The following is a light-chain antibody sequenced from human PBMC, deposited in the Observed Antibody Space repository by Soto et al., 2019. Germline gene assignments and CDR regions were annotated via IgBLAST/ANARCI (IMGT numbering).Light chain of an antibody. CDR3: QQRSNWPIT. CDR1: QSVRTK. V-gene: IGKV3-11*01. J-gene: IGKJ5*01. CDR2: GAS. Sequence: EIVMTQSPDTLYVSPGEGATLSCRASQSVRTKLAWYQQKAGQAPRLLIYGASTRATGIPDRFSGSGSGTDFTLTISSLEPEDFAVYYCQQRSNWPITFGQGTRL.